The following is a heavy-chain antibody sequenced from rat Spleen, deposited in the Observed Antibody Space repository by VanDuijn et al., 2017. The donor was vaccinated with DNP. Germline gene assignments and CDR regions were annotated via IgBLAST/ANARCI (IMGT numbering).Heavy chain of an antibody. CDR2: ITYDGGNT. D-gene: IGHD3-2*01. Sequence: EVQLVESGGGLVQPGNSLKLSCAASGFTFSDYAMAWVRQSLKKGLEWVAIITYDGGNTYYRDSVKGRFTISRDNAKNTQYLQMDSLRSEDTATYYCARGGLWFDYWGQGVMVTVSS. J-gene: IGHJ2*01. V-gene: IGHV5-17*01. CDR1: GFTFSDYA. CDR3: ARGGLWFDY.